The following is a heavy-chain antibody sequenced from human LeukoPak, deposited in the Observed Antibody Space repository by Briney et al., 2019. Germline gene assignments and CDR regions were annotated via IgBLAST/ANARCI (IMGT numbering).Heavy chain of an antibody. CDR3: ARSYYYGSGPPLW. CDR1: GGSFSGYY. V-gene: IGHV4-34*01. D-gene: IGHD3-10*01. J-gene: IGHJ4*02. CDR2: INHSGST. Sequence: SETLSLTCAVYGGSFSGYYWSWIRQPPGKGLEWIGEINHSGSTNYNPSLKSRVTISVDTSKNQFSLKLSSVTAADTAVYYCARSYYYGSGPPLWWGQGTLVTVSS.